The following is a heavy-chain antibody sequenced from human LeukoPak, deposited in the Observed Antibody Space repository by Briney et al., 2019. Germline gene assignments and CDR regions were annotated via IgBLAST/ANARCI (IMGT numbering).Heavy chain of an antibody. D-gene: IGHD3-22*01. J-gene: IGHJ4*02. Sequence: ASVKVSCKASGYTFTSYYMHWVRQAPGQGLEWMGWINPNSGGTNYAQKFQGRVTMTRDTSISTAYMELRRLRSDDTAVYYCARDYYDSSGSFVYWGQGTLVTVSS. V-gene: IGHV1-2*02. CDR3: ARDYYDSSGSFVY. CDR1: GYTFTSYY. CDR2: INPNSGGT.